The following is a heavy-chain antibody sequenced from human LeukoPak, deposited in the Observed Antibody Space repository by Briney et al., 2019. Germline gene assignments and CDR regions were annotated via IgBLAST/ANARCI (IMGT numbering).Heavy chain of an antibody. CDR2: ITGSGGRT. V-gene: IGHV3-23*01. CDR1: GFTFSSYA. J-gene: IGHJ4*02. Sequence: GGSLRLSCAASGFTFSSYAMSWVRQAPGKGPEWASGITGSGGRTYYADSVKGRFTISRDHSKNPLYLQMNSLGAEDTAMYYCAKRDYSDSRTYATLFDYWGQGTLVTVSS. CDR3: AKRDYSDSRTYATLFDY. D-gene: IGHD3-22*01.